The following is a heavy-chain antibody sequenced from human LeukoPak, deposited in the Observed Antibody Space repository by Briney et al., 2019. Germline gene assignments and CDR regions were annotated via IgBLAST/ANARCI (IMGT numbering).Heavy chain of an antibody. D-gene: IGHD2-15*01. J-gene: IGHJ6*03. CDR1: GGSISSYY. CDR2: IYYSGST. Sequence: SETLSLTCTVSGGSISSYYWSWIRQPPGKGLEWIGYIYYSGSTNYNPSLKSRVTISVDTSKNQFSLKLSSVTAADTAVYYCARELLECYYMDVWGKGTTVTVSS. V-gene: IGHV4-59*01. CDR3: ARELLECYYMDV.